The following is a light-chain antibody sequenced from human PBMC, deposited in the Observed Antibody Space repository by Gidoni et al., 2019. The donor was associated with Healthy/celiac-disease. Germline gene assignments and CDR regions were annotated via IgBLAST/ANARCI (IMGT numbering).Light chain of an antibody. V-gene: IGKV3-11*01. J-gene: IGKJ1*01. CDR1: QSVSSY. Sequence: EIVLTQSPATLSLSPGERATLSCRASQSVSSYLAWYQQKPGQAPRLLIYDASNRATGIPARFSGSGSGIDFTLTISSLEPEDFAVYYCQQRSNWPTWTFXQXTKVEIK. CDR3: QQRSNWPTWT. CDR2: DAS.